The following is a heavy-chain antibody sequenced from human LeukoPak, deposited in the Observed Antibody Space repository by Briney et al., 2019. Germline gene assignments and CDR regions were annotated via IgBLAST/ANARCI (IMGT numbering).Heavy chain of an antibody. J-gene: IGHJ4*02. CDR1: GFAFNMFA. D-gene: IGHD2-15*01. CDR3: ARQQRIRHCSEGVCTEGYYFDY. V-gene: IGHV3-23*01. Sequence: PGGSLRLSCAGTGFAFNMFAIDWVRQAPGNGLEWVSGLSRGGSTTNYADSVKGRFTISRDKSQNSVFLQLNSLRPEDTAVYYCARQQRIRHCSEGVCTEGYYFDYWGQGTLVTVSS. CDR2: LSRGGSTT.